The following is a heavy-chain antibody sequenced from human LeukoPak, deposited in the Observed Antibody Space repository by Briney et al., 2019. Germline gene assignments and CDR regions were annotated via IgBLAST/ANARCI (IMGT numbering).Heavy chain of an antibody. CDR2: IWYDGSNK. Sequence: PGGSLRLSCAASGFTFSSYGMHWVRQAPGKGLEWVAVIWYDGSNKYYADSVKGRFTISRDNSKNTLYLQMNSLRAEDTAVYYCXXXXXXXXXXXANGGFDYWGQGTLVTVSS. J-gene: IGHJ4*02. CDR1: GFTFSSYG. V-gene: IGHV3-33*01. D-gene: IGHD2-8*01. CDR3: XXXXXXXXXXXANGGFDY.